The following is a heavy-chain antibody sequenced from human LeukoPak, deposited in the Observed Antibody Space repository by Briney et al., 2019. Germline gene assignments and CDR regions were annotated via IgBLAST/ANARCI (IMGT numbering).Heavy chain of an antibody. V-gene: IGHV4-59*12. D-gene: IGHD3-3*01. Sequence: SETLSLTCSVSGGSISNYYWSWIRQPPGKGLEWIGHVYYTGTTNYNPSLQSRVTILVDTSKNQLSLKLTPVTAADTAVYYCAREERADYDFWSGYADHWYFDFWGRGTLVTVSS. J-gene: IGHJ2*01. CDR1: GGSISNYY. CDR2: VYYTGTT. CDR3: AREERADYDFWSGYADHWYFDF.